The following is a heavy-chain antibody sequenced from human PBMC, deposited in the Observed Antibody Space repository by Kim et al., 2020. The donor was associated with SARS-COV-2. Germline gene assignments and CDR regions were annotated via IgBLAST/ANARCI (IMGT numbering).Heavy chain of an antibody. CDR3: LREYSSSWYEY. D-gene: IGHD6-13*01. CDR1: GYTFTSYV. J-gene: IGHJ4*02. CDR2: INAGNGNT. Sequence: ASVKVSCKSSGYTFTSYVMHWVRQAPGQRLEWLVWINAGNGNTKYSQKFQCRFTITRDTSACTAYMELSSLTSEDTPVYYCLREYSSSWYEYWGQGTLLT. V-gene: IGHV1-3*01.